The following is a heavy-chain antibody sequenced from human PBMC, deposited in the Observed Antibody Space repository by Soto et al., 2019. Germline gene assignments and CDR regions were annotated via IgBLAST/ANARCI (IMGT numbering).Heavy chain of an antibody. CDR2: VDPNSGNT. D-gene: IGHD2-8*01. J-gene: IGHJ3*02. V-gene: IGHV1-8*01. CDR1: GYTFTSYE. CDR3: AREGVTAEDAFDI. Sequence: ASVKVSCKASGYTFTSYEINWVRQATGQGLEWMGWVDPNSGNTGYTQKFQGRVTMTRNTSISTAYMELSSLRSEDTAVYYCAREGVTAEDAFDICGQGTMVTVSS.